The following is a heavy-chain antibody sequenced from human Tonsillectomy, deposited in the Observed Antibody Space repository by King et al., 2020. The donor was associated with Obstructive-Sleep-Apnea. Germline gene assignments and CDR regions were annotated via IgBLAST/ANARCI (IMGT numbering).Heavy chain of an antibody. CDR2: IYYSGRT. J-gene: IGHJ5*02. D-gene: IGHD6-13*01. V-gene: IGHV4-39*07. CDR1: GGSISSSTNY. Sequence: QLQESGPGLVKPSETLSLTCSVSGGSISSSTNYWGWIRQPPGKGLEWIGSIYYSGRTYYNPSLKSRVTISVDTSKNQFSLKLSSVTAADTAVYFCARERAAGSNCFDPWGQGTLVTVSS. CDR3: ARERAAGSNCFDP.